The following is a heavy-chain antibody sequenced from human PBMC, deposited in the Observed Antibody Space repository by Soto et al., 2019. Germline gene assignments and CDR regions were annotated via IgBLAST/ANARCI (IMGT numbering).Heavy chain of an antibody. CDR1: GESLSGYY. Sequence: QVQLQQWGAGLLKPSETLSLTCAVYGESLSGYYGNWIRQSPGKGLEWIGEINYSGNTNYNPSLKSRVTISIDTSQNQFSFHVSYVTAADTAVYYCAKTRNLDVWGQRTTVIVSS. CDR3: AKTRNLDV. V-gene: IGHV4-34*01. D-gene: IGHD1-1*01. J-gene: IGHJ6*02. CDR2: INYSGNT.